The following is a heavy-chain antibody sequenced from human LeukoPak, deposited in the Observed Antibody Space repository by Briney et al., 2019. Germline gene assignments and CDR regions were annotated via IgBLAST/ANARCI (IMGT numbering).Heavy chain of an antibody. J-gene: IGHJ4*02. CDR1: GFSFTRYW. CDR3: VRSMNGRYGFFDY. D-gene: IGHD1-26*01. CDR2: IKEDGSEK. V-gene: IGHV3-7*01. Sequence: GSLRLSCAASGFSFTRYWMTSVRQAPGTGLELVANIKEDGSEKYYVDSVKGRFPILRDNAKNTVYLQMNSLRAEDTAVYYCVRSMNGRYGFFDYWGQGILVTVSS.